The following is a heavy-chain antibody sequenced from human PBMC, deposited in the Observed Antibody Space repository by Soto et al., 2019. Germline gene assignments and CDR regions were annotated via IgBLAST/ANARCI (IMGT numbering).Heavy chain of an antibody. CDR1: GFTFSDHY. D-gene: IGHD2-2*01. Sequence: EVQLVESGGGLVQPGGSLRISCAASGFTFSDHYMDWVRQAPGEGLEWVGRIKNKANSYTTEYASSVEDRFTISRDDSSNSLFLQMNGLKTEDTAVYYCTRVKLCGSAGCLRVLDVWDKGTTVTVSS. V-gene: IGHV3-72*01. J-gene: IGHJ6*04. CDR3: TRVKLCGSAGCLRVLDV. CDR2: IKNKANSYTT.